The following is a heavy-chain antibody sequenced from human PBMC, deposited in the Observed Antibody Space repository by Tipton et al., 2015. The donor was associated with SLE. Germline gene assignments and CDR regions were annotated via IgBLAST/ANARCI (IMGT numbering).Heavy chain of an antibody. CDR3: ARGYVSYYGLDV. D-gene: IGHD3-16*01. CDR1: GDSISDGAYY. J-gene: IGHJ6*02. Sequence: TLSLTCTVSGDSISDGAYYWSWIRQPAGKRLEWIGRIFITGSTNYIPSLNSRVTMSVDTSKSQFSLNLTSVTAADTAVYYCARGYVSYYGLDVWGQGTTVTVSS. V-gene: IGHV4-61*02. CDR2: IFITGST.